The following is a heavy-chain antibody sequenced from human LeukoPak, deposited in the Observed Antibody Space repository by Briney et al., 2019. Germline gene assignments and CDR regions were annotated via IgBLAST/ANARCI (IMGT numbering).Heavy chain of an antibody. J-gene: IGHJ4*02. CDR3: AKQTTVTLIDD. CDR2: VSSSGGSA. Sequence: PGGSLRLSRAASGFTFKNYAMSWVRQAPGKGLEWVSTVSSSGGSADFADSVKDRFFISRDNSKNTVLLQLNSLRAEDTALYYCAKQTTVTLIDDWGQGTLVIVSS. CDR1: GFTFKNYA. D-gene: IGHD4-17*01. V-gene: IGHV3-23*01.